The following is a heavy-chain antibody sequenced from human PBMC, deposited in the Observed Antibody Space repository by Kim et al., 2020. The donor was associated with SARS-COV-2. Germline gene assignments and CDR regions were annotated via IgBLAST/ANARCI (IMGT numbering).Heavy chain of an antibody. D-gene: IGHD2-15*01. J-gene: IGHJ4*02. CDR1: GGSISSYY. V-gene: IGHV4-59*08. CDR3: ARHVQEGAATRSPFDY. Sequence: SETLSLTCTVSGGSISSYYWSWIRQPPGKGLEWIGYIYYSGRTNYYPSLKSRVTISVDTSKNQFSLKLSSVTAADTAVYYCARHVQEGAATRSPFDYWGQGTLVTVSS. CDR2: IYYSGRT.